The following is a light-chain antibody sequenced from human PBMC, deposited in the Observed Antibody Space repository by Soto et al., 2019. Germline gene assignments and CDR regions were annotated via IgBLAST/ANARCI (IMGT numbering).Light chain of an antibody. CDR1: SSDVGGYNY. CDR2: EVS. CDR3: SSYTSNNSPYV. J-gene: IGLJ1*01. Sequence: QSVLTQPASVSGSPGQSITISCTGTSSDVGGYNYVSWHQHHPGKAPKLMIHEVSDRPSGVSNRFSGSKSGNTASLTISGLQAEDEATYYCSSYTSNNSPYVFGTGTKVTVL. V-gene: IGLV2-14*01.